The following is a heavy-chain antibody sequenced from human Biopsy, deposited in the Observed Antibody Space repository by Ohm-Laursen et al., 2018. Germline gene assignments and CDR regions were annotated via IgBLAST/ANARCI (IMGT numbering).Heavy chain of an antibody. CDR1: GFTFSVFS. CDR3: AGDGEGKYFKHGVCPSDF. V-gene: IGHV3-21*01. J-gene: IGHJ4*02. Sequence: SLSLSCAGSGFTFSVFSMYWVRQAQGTGLGWVSSVSACGNHISYTDSVKGRFTVSRDNGKSSVYLQMNSLRAEDTAVYYCAGDGEGKYFKHGVCPSDFWGQGTLVTVSS. CDR2: VSACGNHI. D-gene: IGHD2-8*01.